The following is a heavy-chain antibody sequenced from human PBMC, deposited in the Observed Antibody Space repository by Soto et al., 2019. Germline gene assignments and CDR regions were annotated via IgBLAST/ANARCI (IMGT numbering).Heavy chain of an antibody. J-gene: IGHJ6*02. CDR3: AKDRSKRYYYGMDV. CDR2: ISYDGSNK. V-gene: IGHV3-30*18. Sequence: AGSGFTIISCGTPWVRQAPGKGLEWVAVISYDGSNKYYADSVKGRFTISRDNSKNTLYLQMNSLRAEDTAVYYCAKDRSKRYYYGMDVWGQGT. CDR1: GFTIISCG. D-gene: IGHD1-26*01.